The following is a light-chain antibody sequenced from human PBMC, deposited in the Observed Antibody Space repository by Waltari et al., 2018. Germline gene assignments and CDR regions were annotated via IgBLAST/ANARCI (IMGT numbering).Light chain of an antibody. CDR1: QGVSNF. V-gene: IGKV1-17*01. Sequence: DIQMSQSPSSLSASVGDRVTITCRASQGVSNFLNWYQQKPGKAHKLLIYSANTLASGVPSRFSGSGSGTEFTLTISSLQPEDFATYYGQQGNSYPFGGGTKVEIK. J-gene: IGKJ4*01. CDR2: SAN. CDR3: QQGNSYP.